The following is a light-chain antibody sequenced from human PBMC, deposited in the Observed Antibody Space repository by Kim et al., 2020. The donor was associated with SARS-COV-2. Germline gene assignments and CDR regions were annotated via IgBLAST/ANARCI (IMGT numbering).Light chain of an antibody. CDR2: RDS. J-gene: IGLJ2*01. CDR1: KLGDKY. CDR3: QAWDSSTEV. Sequence: SYELTQPPSASVSPGQTASITCSGDKLGDKYACWYQQKPGQSPVLVIYRDSKRPSGIPERFSGSNSGNTATLTISGTQAMDEADYYCQAWDSSTEVFGGGTQLTVL. V-gene: IGLV3-1*01.